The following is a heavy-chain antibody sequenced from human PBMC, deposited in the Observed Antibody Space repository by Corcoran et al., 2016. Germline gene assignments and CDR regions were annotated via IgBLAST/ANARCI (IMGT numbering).Heavy chain of an antibody. CDR2: ITSGGSST. Sequence: EVQLVESGGGLVQPGGSLRLSCAASGFTFTNYAMSWVRQTPGKGLEWVSGITSGGSSTYYADSVKGRFTISRDNSNNMLYLQMNSLRAEDTAIYYCANKAIAARPPMGCGQGTLVTVSS. CDR1: GFTFTNYA. J-gene: IGHJ4*02. V-gene: IGHV3-23*04. D-gene: IGHD6-6*01. CDR3: ANKAIAARPPMG.